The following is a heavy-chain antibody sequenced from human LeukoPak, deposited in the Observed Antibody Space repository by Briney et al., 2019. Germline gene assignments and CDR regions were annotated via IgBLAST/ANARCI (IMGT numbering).Heavy chain of an antibody. V-gene: IGHV3-30*04. Sequence: GRSLRLSCAASGFTFSSYAMHWVRQAPGKGLEWVAVISYDGSNKYYADSVKGRFTISRDNSKNTLYLQMNSLRAEDTAVYYCARDLLGVSYGMDVWAKGPRSPSP. D-gene: IGHD2-15*01. CDR2: ISYDGSNK. CDR1: GFTFSSYA. CDR3: ARDLLGVSYGMDV. J-gene: IGHJ6*02.